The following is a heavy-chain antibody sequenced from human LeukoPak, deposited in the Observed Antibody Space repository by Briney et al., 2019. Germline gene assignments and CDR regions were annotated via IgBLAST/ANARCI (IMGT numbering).Heavy chain of an antibody. CDR2: INHSGTT. J-gene: IGHJ4*02. CDR3: ARATGYYFFDL. Sequence: PAETLSLTCAVYGGSFSEYYWTWIRQPPGKGLEWIGDINHSGTTNYNPSLKSRVTISKDTSKNQFSLKLSSVTAADTAVYYCARATGYYFFDLWGQGNLVTVSS. V-gene: IGHV4-34*01. D-gene: IGHD3-9*01. CDR1: GGSFSEYY.